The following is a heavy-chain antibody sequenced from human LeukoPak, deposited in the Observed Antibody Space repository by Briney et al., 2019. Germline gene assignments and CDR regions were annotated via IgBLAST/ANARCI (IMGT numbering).Heavy chain of an antibody. V-gene: IGHV3-9*01. Sequence: GRSLRLSCAASGFTFDDYAMHWVRQAPGKGLEWVSGISWNSFTIGYADSVKGRFTISRDNAKNSLYLQMNSLRVEDTALYYCARDQTTTIFGVVETKNAFDIWGQGTMVTVSS. CDR3: ARDQTTTIFGVVETKNAFDI. CDR2: ISWNSFTI. J-gene: IGHJ3*02. CDR1: GFTFDDYA. D-gene: IGHD3-3*01.